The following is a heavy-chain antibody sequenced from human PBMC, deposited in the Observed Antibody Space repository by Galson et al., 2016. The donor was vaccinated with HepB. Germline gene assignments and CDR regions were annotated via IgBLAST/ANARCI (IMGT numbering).Heavy chain of an antibody. V-gene: IGHV4-34*01. CDR1: GGSFSAHY. J-gene: IGHJ5*02. CDR3: ARETVVVVATGTFGNWFDP. Sequence: SETLSLTCAVYGGSFSAHYWGWIRQPPGKGLEWIGEINHSGSTNYNPSLKSRVTISVDTSKNQFSLKLKSVTAADTAVYFCARETVVVVATGTFGNWFDPWGQGTLVTVSS. CDR2: INHSGST. D-gene: IGHD3-16*01.